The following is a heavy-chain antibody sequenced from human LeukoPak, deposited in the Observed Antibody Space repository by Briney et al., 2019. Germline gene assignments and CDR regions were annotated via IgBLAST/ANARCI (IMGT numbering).Heavy chain of an antibody. CDR2: ISSGSGYI. V-gene: IGHV3-21*01. CDR1: GLNFGVYG. J-gene: IGHJ4*02. CDR3: ASREGEFDY. Sequence: GGSLRLSCAASGLNFGVYGMTWVRQAPGKGLEWVSSISSGSGYIYYADSVKRLFTISRDNANNSLYLQMNSLRAGDTAVYYCASREGEFDYWGQGTLVTVSS.